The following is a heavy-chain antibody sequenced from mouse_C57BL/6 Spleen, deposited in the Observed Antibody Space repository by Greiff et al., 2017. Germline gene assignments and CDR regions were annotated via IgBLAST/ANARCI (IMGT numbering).Heavy chain of an antibody. CDR2: ILPGSVST. V-gene: IGHV1-9*01. J-gene: IGHJ3*01. CDR1: GYTFTGYW. Sequence: QVQLQQSGAELMKPGASVKLSCKATGYTFTGYWIEWVKQRPGHGLEWIGEILPGSVSTNYNEKFKGKATFTADTSSNTAYMQLSSLTTEDSAIYYCARWEYDDGYPWFAYWGQGTLVTVSA. CDR3: ARWEYDDGYPWFAY. D-gene: IGHD2-3*01.